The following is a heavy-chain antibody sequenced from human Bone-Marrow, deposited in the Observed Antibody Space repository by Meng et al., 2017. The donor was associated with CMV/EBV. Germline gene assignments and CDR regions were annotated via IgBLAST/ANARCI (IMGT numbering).Heavy chain of an antibody. CDR3: ARHISYYDFWSGYLRGSGMDV. Sequence: ASVKVSCKASGYTFTSYGISWVRQAPGQGLEWMGWISAYHGNTNYAQKLQGRVTMTTDTSTSTAYMELRSLRSDDTAVYYCARHISYYDFWSGYLRGSGMDVWGQGTTVTVSS. V-gene: IGHV1-18*01. D-gene: IGHD3-3*01. CDR2: ISAYHGNT. J-gene: IGHJ6*02. CDR1: GYTFTSYG.